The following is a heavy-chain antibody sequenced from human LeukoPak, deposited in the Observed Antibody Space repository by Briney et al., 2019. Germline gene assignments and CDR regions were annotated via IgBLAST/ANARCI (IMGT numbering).Heavy chain of an antibody. D-gene: IGHD2-15*01. J-gene: IGHJ4*02. CDR2: MSDTGGGNT. Sequence: GGSLRLSCAASGFNFRRYAMSWVRQAPGKGLEWVSSMSDTGGGNTYYADSVRGRFAISRDNSKNMLYLQMNSLRADDTAVYYCARGSGGTCYSAVDYWGQGTLVTVSS. V-gene: IGHV3-23*01. CDR1: GFNFRRYA. CDR3: ARGSGGTCYSAVDY.